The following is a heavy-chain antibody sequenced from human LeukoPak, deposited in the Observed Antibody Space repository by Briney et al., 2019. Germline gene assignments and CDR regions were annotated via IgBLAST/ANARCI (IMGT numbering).Heavy chain of an antibody. D-gene: IGHD4-23*01. Sequence: GGSLRLSCAASGFTFSSFYMHWVRQAPGKGPVWVSRINSDGSSTSYADSVKGRFTISRDNAKNTLDLQMNSLRVEDTAVYYCVRLGGSDSFDHWGQGSLITVSS. CDR2: INSDGSST. J-gene: IGHJ4*02. CDR1: GFTFSSFY. CDR3: VRLGGSDSFDH. V-gene: IGHV3-74*01.